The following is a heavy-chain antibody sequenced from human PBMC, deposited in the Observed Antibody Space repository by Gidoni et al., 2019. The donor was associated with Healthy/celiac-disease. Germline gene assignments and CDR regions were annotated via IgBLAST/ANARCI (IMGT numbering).Heavy chain of an antibody. Sequence: EVQLLESGGGLVQPGGSLRLSCAASGFTFSSYAMSWVRKAPGKGLEWVSAISGSGGSTYYADSVKGRFTISRDNSKNTLYLQMNSLRAEDTAVYYCAKMAAAGINYYYYGMDVWGQGTTVTVSS. J-gene: IGHJ6*02. V-gene: IGHV3-23*01. D-gene: IGHD6-13*01. CDR2: ISGSGGST. CDR1: GFTFSSYA. CDR3: AKMAAAGINYYYYGMDV.